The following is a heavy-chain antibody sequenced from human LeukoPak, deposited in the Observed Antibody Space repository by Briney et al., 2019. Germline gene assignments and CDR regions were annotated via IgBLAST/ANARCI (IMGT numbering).Heavy chain of an antibody. J-gene: IGHJ4*02. V-gene: IGHV3-30*18. CDR2: ISYDGSNT. Sequence: GGSLRLSCAASGFTFSRSCMHWVRQAPGKGLEWVAVISYDGSNTYYADSVKGRFTISRDNSKNMLYLQMNSLRAEDTAVYYCAKPYYYGSRSYMDYWGQGTLVTVSS. CDR3: AKPYYYGSRSYMDY. D-gene: IGHD3-10*01. CDR1: GFTFSRSC.